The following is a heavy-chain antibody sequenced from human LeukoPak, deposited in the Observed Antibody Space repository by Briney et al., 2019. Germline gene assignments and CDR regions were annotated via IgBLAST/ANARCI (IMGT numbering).Heavy chain of an antibody. CDR1: GFTFGDYA. J-gene: IGHJ4*02. D-gene: IGHD3-9*01. CDR3: ARLHYDVLTGPFDY. V-gene: IGHV3-66*04. Sequence: GGSLRLSCTASGFTFGDYAMSWFRQAPGKGLEWVSIIYSGGGTYYADSVKGRFTISRENSKNTLWLQMNSLRAEDTAVYYCARLHYDVLTGPFDYWGRGTLVTVSS. CDR2: IYSGGGT.